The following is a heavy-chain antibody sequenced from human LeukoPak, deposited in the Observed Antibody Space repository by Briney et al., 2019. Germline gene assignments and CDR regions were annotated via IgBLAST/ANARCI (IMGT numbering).Heavy chain of an antibody. CDR1: GFMLGNYA. J-gene: IGHJ4*02. Sequence: PGGSLRLSCAASGFMLGNYAIHWVRQASWKGLEWVSSISWNSDTIGYAVSVKGRFTISRDNAKNSVYLQMNSLRAEDTALYYCAKSGGLGSYYTPYLDSWGQGTLVTVSS. CDR2: ISWNSDTI. CDR3: AKSGGLGSYYTPYLDS. V-gene: IGHV3-9*01. D-gene: IGHD1-26*01.